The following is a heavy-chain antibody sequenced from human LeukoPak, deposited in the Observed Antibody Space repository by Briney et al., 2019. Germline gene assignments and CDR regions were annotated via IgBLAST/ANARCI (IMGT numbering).Heavy chain of an antibody. CDR1: GXSFTNDW. D-gene: IGHD4-17*01. V-gene: IGHV5-51*01. Sequence: GESLKISCKGSGXSFTNDWIGWVRQMPGKGLEWMGIIYPGDSNTRYSSSFQGQVTISADKSITTAYLQWTSLKASDTAMYYCARRIDYGDYFDYWGQGTLVTVSS. CDR3: ARRIDYGDYFDY. CDR2: IYPGDSNT. J-gene: IGHJ4*02.